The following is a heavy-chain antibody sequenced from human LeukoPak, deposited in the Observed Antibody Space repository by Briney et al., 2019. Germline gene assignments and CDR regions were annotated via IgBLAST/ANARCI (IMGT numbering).Heavy chain of an antibody. D-gene: IGHD3-22*01. CDR1: GGSISSGGYY. V-gene: IGHV4-61*08. Sequence: SETLSLTCAVSGGSISSGGYYWSWIWQPPGKGLEWIGYIYYSGSTNYNPSLKSRVTISVDTSKNQFSLKLSSVTAADTAVYYCASSLIPYYYDSSGYSATYWGQGTLVTVSS. CDR2: IYYSGST. CDR3: ASSLIPYYYDSSGYSATY. J-gene: IGHJ4*02.